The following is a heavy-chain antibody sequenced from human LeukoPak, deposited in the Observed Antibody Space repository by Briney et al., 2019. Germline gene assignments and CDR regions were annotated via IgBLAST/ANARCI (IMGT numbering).Heavy chain of an antibody. CDR2: INWKGGSP. J-gene: IGHJ4*02. Sequence: PGGSLRLSCAASGFTFDDYGMSWVRQAPGKGLEWGSGINWKGGSPGYADSVKGRFTISRDNAKNSLYLQMNSLRAEDTALYYCARVGEEQGITIFGVVIEYYFDYWGQGTLVTVSS. D-gene: IGHD3-3*01. CDR1: GFTFDDYG. V-gene: IGHV3-20*04. CDR3: ARVGEEQGITIFGVVIEYYFDY.